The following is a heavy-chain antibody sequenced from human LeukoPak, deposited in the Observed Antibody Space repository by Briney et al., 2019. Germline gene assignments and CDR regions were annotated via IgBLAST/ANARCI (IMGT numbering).Heavy chain of an antibody. D-gene: IGHD5-24*01. J-gene: IGHJ4*02. V-gene: IGHV3-7*01. CDR1: GFTLSSYW. CDR2: IKQDGREI. CDR3: ARRVRRDGYSLDY. Sequence: GWSLRLSCAASGFTLSSYWMSWVRQAPGKGLEWVANIKQDGREIYYVDSVKGRFTISRDNAKNSLYLQMNSLRAEDTAIYYCARRVRRDGYSLDYWGQGTLVTVSS.